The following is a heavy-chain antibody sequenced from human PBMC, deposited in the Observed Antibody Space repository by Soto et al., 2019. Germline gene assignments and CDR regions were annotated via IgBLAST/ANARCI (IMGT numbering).Heavy chain of an antibody. J-gene: IGHJ4*02. CDR2: ISYDGSNK. Sequence: QVQLVESGGGVVQPGRSLRLSCAASGFTFSSYAMHWVRQAPGKGLEWVAVISYDGSNKYYADSVKGRFTISRDNSKNTLYLQMNSLRAEDTAVYYCARVPVRLLWFGELGYGYWGQGTLVTVSS. V-gene: IGHV3-30-3*01. D-gene: IGHD3-10*01. CDR1: GFTFSSYA. CDR3: ARVPVRLLWFGELGYGY.